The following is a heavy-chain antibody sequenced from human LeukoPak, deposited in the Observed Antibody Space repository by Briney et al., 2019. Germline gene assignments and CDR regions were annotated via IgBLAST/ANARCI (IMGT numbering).Heavy chain of an antibody. J-gene: IGHJ4*02. CDR1: GGSISSYY. Sequence: SETLPLTCTVSGGSISSYYWSWIRQPAGKGLEWIGEINHSGSTNYNPSLKSRVTISVDTSKNQFSLKLSSVTAADTAVYYCARGPRPIDYWGQGTLVTVSS. CDR3: ARGPRPIDY. CDR2: INHSGST. V-gene: IGHV4-34*01.